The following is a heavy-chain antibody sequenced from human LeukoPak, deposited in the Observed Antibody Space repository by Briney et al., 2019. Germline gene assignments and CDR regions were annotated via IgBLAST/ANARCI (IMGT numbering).Heavy chain of an antibody. V-gene: IGHV4-61*01. D-gene: IGHD3-3*01. CDR1: GGSVSSGSYY. J-gene: IGHJ4*02. Sequence: PSETLSLTCTVSGGSVSSGSYYWSWIRQSPGRGLEWIGYIYYSGSNSYNPSLKSRVTILLDTSKNQFSLRLNSVTAADTATYYCARDRGGDFWSSYYDYWGQGTLVTVSS. CDR2: IYYSGSN. CDR3: ARDRGGDFWSSYYDY.